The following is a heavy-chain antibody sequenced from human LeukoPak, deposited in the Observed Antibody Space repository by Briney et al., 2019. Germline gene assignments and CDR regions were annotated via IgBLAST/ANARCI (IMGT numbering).Heavy chain of an antibody. CDR1: GFTFSSYS. V-gene: IGHV3-21*01. CDR2: ISSSSSYI. D-gene: IGHD3-16*02. Sequence: PGGSLRLSCAASGFTFSSYSMNWVRQAPRKGLEWVSSISSSSSYIYYADSVKGRFTISRDNAKNSLYLQMNSLRAEDTAVYYCASGQYDYVWGSYRYHDYWGQGTLVTVSS. CDR3: ASGQYDYVWGSYRYHDY. J-gene: IGHJ4*02.